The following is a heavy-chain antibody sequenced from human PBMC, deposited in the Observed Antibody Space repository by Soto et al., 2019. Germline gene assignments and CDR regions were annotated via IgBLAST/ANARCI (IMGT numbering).Heavy chain of an antibody. CDR3: ASQGELLS. V-gene: IGHV3-74*01. CDR1: GLSLSSYW. D-gene: IGHD1-26*01. Sequence: GPLRLTCAAAGLSLSSYWMDWVRQAPGKGLVWVSRINSDGSSTSYADSVKGRFTISRDNDKNNLYRQMNSLRAEDTAVYYCASQGELLSWGQGTMVTVSS. J-gene: IGHJ4*02. CDR2: INSDGSST.